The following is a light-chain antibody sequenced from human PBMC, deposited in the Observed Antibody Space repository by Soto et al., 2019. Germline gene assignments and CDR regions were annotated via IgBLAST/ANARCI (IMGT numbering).Light chain of an antibody. CDR1: QSVTTS. J-gene: IGKJ5*01. CDR2: GES. Sequence: ENVLTQSPATLSLSPGERATLSCRASQSVTTSLAWYQQKPGQAPRIFIYGESSRATGIPDRLSGSGSGTDLTLTIGRLEPEDFAVYYCQKYGTLPITCGQGTRLEIK. CDR3: QKYGTLPIT. V-gene: IGKV3-20*01.